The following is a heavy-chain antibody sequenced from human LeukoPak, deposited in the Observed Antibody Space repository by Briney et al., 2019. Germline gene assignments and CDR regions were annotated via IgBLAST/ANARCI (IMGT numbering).Heavy chain of an antibody. J-gene: IGHJ4*02. D-gene: IGHD3-22*01. V-gene: IGHV1-2*02. CDR1: GYTFTGYY. CDR3: VLVDYYDSSGYYYVDY. CDR2: INPNSGGT. Sequence: ASVKVSCKASGYTFTGYYMHWVRQAPGQGLEWTGWINPNSGGTNYAQKFQGRVTMTRDTSISTAYMELSRLRSDDTAVYYCVLVDYYDSSGYYYVDYWGQGTLVTVSS.